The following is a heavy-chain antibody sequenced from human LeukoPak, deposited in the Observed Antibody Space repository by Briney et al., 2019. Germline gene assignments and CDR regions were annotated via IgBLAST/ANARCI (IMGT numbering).Heavy chain of an antibody. J-gene: IGHJ3*02. CDR3: ARRGWQHHAFDI. V-gene: IGHV1-69*13. CDR2: IIPFFGKT. Sequence: ASVKVSCKASGGTFSSYGIDWVRQAPGQGLEWMGGIIPFFGKTNYAQKFQGRVTVTADESTSTAYMELRSLASDDTAIYYCARRGWQHHAFDIWGQRTMVTVSS. CDR1: GGTFSSYG. D-gene: IGHD5-24*01.